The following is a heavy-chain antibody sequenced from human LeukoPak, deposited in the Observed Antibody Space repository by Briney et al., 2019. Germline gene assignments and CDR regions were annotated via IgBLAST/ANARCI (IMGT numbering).Heavy chain of an antibody. CDR1: GFTLSSNS. D-gene: IGHD3-3*01. CDR3: ARDLESFDY. CDR2: LYSGGTT. Sequence: GGSLRLSCAASGFTLSSNSMSWVRQAPGKGLEWVSVLYSGGTTYYADSVKGRFTISRDNSKNTLYLQMNSLRAEDTAVYYCARDLESFDYWGQGTLVTASS. V-gene: IGHV3-53*01. J-gene: IGHJ4*02.